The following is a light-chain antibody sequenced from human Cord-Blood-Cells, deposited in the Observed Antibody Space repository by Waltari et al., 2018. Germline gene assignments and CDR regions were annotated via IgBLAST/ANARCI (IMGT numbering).Light chain of an antibody. CDR3: QQYNNWPPFT. J-gene: IGKJ3*01. V-gene: IGKV3-15*01. Sequence: EIVMTQSPATLSVSPGERATLSCRASQSVSSNLAWYKQKPGQAPRLLIYAASTRATGIPARFSGSGSGTEFTLTISSLQSEDFAVYYCQQYNNWPPFTFGPGTKVDIK. CDR1: QSVSSN. CDR2: AAS.